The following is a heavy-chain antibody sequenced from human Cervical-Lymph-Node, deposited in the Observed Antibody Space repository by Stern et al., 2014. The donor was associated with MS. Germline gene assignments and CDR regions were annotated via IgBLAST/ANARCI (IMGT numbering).Heavy chain of an antibody. D-gene: IGHD3-9*01. CDR2: ISWNSGTV. J-gene: IGHJ3*02. CDR1: GITFDDYA. Sequence: VQLVESGGGLVQPGRSLRLSCAASGITFDDYAMHWVRQAPGKGLEWVSGISWNSGTVDYADSVRGRFIISRDNARKYLYLEMNSLRVEDTAFYYCAKDIASGIALVVNDALDIWGQGTMVTVSS. V-gene: IGHV3-9*01. CDR3: AKDIASGIALVVNDALDI.